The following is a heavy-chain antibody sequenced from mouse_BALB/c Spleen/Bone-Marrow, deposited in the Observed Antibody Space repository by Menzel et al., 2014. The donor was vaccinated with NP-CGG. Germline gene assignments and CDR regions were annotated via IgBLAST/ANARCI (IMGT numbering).Heavy chain of an antibody. V-gene: IGHV1-9*01. D-gene: IGHD2-3*01. CDR2: ILPGSGST. CDR1: GYTFSSYW. CDR3: ARRGGWLGYFDV. J-gene: IGHJ1*01. Sequence: QVQLKESGAELMKPGASVKISCKATGYTFSSYWIEWVKQRPGHGLEWIGEILPGSGSTNYNEKFKGKATFTADTSSNTAYMQLSSLISEDSAVYYCARRGGWLGYFDVWGAGTTVTVSS.